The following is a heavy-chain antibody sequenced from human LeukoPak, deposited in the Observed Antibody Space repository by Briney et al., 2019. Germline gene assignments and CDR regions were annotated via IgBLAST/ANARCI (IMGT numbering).Heavy chain of an antibody. CDR2: ISSSSSYI. D-gene: IGHD3-3*01. CDR1: EFSVGSNY. Sequence: GGSLRLSCAASEFSVGSNYMTWVRQAPGKGLEWVSSISSSSSYIYYADSVKGRFTISRDNAKNSLYLEMNSLRAEDTAVYYCARTYYDFWSGYYSHEGNPFDYWGQGTLVTVSS. V-gene: IGHV3-21*01. CDR3: ARTYYDFWSGYYSHEGNPFDY. J-gene: IGHJ4*02.